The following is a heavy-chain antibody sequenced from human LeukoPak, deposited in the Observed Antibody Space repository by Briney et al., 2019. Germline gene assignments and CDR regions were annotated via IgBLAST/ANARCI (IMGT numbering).Heavy chain of an antibody. J-gene: IGHJ4*02. V-gene: IGHV4-39*01. D-gene: IGHD3-22*01. CDR3: ARASETGYYYDSSGYYLFDY. CDR2: IYYSGST. Sequence: SETLSLTCTVSGGSISSSSYYWGWIRQPPGKGLEWIGSIYYSGSTYYNPSLKSRVTISVDTSKNQFSLKLSSVTAADTAVYYCARASETGYYYDSSGYYLFDYWGQGTLVTVPS. CDR1: GGSISSSSYY.